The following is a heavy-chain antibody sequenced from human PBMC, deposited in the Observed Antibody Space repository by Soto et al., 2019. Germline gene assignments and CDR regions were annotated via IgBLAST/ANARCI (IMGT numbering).Heavy chain of an antibody. CDR2: VYYSGTT. CDR1: GGSVSNKTYY. J-gene: IGHJ4*02. D-gene: IGHD4-17*01. CDR3: ARTTAVPNTPRSGYFFDY. Sequence: SETLSLTCSVSGGSVSNKTYYWSWIRQPPGKRLEWIGYVYYSGTTNYNPSLKSRVTISVDLSKNQFSLRLSSVTTADTALYYFARTTAVPNTPRSGYFFDYWGQGTLVTSP. V-gene: IGHV4-61*01.